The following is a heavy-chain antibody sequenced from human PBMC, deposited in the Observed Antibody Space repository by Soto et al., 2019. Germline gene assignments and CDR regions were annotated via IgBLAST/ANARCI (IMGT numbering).Heavy chain of an antibody. CDR2: IYYTGST. D-gene: IGHD6-13*01. V-gene: IGHV4-59*01. CDR1: GDSINHYY. J-gene: IGHJ4*02. CDR3: AKYRRTEAEGFTLDY. Sequence: SETLSLTCTVSGDSINHYYWSWIRQPPGKRPEWIGYIYYTGSTTYNPSLESRVTMSVDTSRNQFSLKLSSVNAADTAVYYCAKYRRTEAEGFTLDYWGRGTLVTVSS.